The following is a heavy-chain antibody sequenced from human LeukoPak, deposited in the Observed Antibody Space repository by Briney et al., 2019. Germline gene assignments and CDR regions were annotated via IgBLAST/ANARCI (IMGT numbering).Heavy chain of an antibody. D-gene: IGHD3-16*01. CDR2: IYYSGST. J-gene: IGHJ5*02. V-gene: IGHV4-59*01. Sequence: PSETLSLTCTVSGGSISSYYWNWIRQPPGKGLEWIGYIYYSGSTNYNPSLKSRVTISVDTSKNQFSLNLTSVTAANTAVYYCARFTPQGYGWGGYNRFDPWGQGTLVTVSS. CDR3: ARFTPQGYGWGGYNRFDP. CDR1: GGSISSYY.